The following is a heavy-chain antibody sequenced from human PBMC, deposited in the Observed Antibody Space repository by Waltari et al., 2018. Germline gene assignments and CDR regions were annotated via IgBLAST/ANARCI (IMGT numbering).Heavy chain of an antibody. Sequence: EVQLVESGGGLVQPGGSLRLSCAASGFTFSSYSMNWVRQAPGKGLEWVSYISSSSSTIYYADSVKGRFTISRDNAKNSLYLQMNSLRAEDTAVYYCARDRGCSGGSCYQKENYYYYYMDVWGKGTTVTVSS. CDR3: ARDRGCSGGSCYQKENYYYYYMDV. J-gene: IGHJ6*03. V-gene: IGHV3-48*04. CDR2: ISSSSSTI. D-gene: IGHD2-15*01. CDR1: GFTFSSYS.